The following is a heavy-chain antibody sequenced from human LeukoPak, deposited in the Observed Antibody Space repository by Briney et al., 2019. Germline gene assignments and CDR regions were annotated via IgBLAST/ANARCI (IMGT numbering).Heavy chain of an antibody. CDR3: ARHDVDTAMVDY. D-gene: IGHD5-18*01. J-gene: IGHJ4*02. CDR2: IDPGDSDT. CDR1: GYSFTSYW. V-gene: IGHV5-51*01. Sequence: GESLKISCKASGYSFTSYWIGWVRQMPGKGLEWMGIIDPGDSDTTYSPSFQGQVTISADKSISTAHLQWSSLKASDTAMYYCARHDVDTAMVDYWGQGTLVTVSS.